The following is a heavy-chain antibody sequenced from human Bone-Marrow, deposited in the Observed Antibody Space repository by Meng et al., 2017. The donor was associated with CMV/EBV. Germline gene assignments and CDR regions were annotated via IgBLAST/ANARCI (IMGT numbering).Heavy chain of an antibody. J-gene: IGHJ4*02. CDR1: GYSISSGYY. Sequence: SETLSLTCTVSGYSISSGYYWGWIRQPPGKGLEWIGSIYHSGSTYYNPSLKSRVTISVDTSKNQFSLKLSSVTAADTAVYYCARDFSGYDSCWGQGPLVTVYS. V-gene: IGHV4-38-2*02. D-gene: IGHD5-12*01. CDR3: ARDFSGYDSC. CDR2: IYHSGST.